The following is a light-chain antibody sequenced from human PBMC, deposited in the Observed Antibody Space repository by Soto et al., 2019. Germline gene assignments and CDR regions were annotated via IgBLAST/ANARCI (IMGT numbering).Light chain of an antibody. CDR2: EVS. CDR3: SSYAGSNNFVV. CDR1: SSDVGGYKY. Sequence: QSALTQPPSASGSPGQSVTISCTGTSSDVGGYKYVSWYQQHPGKAPKLIISEVSNRPSGVPDRFSGFKSGNTASLTVSGLQTEDEADYYCSSYAGSNNFVVFGGGTKLTVL. J-gene: IGLJ2*01. V-gene: IGLV2-8*01.